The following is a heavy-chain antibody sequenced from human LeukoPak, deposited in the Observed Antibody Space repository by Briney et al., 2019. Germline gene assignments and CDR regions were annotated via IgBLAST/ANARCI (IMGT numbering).Heavy chain of an antibody. CDR2: ISGSGGST. CDR1: GFTFSSYA. V-gene: IGHV3-23*01. Sequence: PGGSLRLSCAASGFTFSSYAMSWVRQAPGKGLEWVSAISGSGGSTYYADSVKGRFTISRDNSKNTLYLQMNSLRAEDTAVYYCARVGAGGPAYYFDYWGQGTLVTVSS. J-gene: IGHJ4*02. CDR3: ARVGAGGPAYYFDY. D-gene: IGHD3-16*01.